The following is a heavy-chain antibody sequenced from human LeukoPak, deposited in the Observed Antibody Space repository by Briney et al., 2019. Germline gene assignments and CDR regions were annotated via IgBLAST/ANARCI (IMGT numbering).Heavy chain of an antibody. CDR2: INHSGST. D-gene: IGHD3-10*01. CDR1: GGSFSGYY. CDR3: ARQGGSGRSLDY. V-gene: IGHV4-34*01. Sequence: SETLSLTCAVYGGSFSGYYWSWIRQPPGKGLEWIGEINHSGSTNYNPSLKSRVTISVDTSNNQFSLKLTSVTAADTAVYYCARQGGSGRSLDYWGQGTLVTVSS. J-gene: IGHJ4*02.